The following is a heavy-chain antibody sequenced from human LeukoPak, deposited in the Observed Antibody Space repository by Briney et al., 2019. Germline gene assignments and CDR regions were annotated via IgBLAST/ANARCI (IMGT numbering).Heavy chain of an antibody. CDR1: GFTFSSYA. D-gene: IGHD6-13*01. CDR3: AKRVAYSSGWYRPDV. J-gene: IGHJ6*02. Sequence: GGSLRLSCAASGFTFSSYAMTWVRQAPGKGLEWVSTISAGGGTTYYAVSVKGRFAISRDNSKNTLFLQMSSLRAEDTAVYYCAKRVAYSSGWYRPDVWGHGTTVTVSS. V-gene: IGHV3-23*01. CDR2: ISAGGGTT.